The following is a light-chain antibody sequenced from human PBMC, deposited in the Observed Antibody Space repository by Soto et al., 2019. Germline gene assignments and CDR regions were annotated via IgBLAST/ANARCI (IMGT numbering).Light chain of an antibody. J-gene: IGKJ3*01. CDR1: QSVSSN. Sequence: EIVMTQSPATLSVSPGERATLSCRASQSVSSNLAWYQQKPGQAPRLLIYGASTRANGIPARYSGSGSGTDFTLTTSILQSEDFAVYYRQQYNNRPFTVVPGTKVDIK. V-gene: IGKV3-15*01. CDR2: GAS. CDR3: QQYNNRPFT.